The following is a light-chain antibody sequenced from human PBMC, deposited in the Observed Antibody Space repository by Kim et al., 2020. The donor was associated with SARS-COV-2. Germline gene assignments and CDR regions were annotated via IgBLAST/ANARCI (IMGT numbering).Light chain of an antibody. Sequence: DIQMTQSPSTLSASVGDRVTNTCRASQSISSWLAWYQQKPGKTPNLLIYKASSLETRVPSRFSGSGSGTEFTLTISSLQPDDFATYYCQQYNSYPWTFGQGTKVDIK. CDR1: QSISSW. CDR3: QQYNSYPWT. CDR2: KAS. J-gene: IGKJ1*01. V-gene: IGKV1-5*03.